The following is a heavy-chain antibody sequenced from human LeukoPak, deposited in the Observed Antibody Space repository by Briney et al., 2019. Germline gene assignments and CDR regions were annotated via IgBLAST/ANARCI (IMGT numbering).Heavy chain of an antibody. CDR1: GFTFSSYA. J-gene: IGHJ3*02. CDR2: ISYDGSNK. V-gene: IGHV3-30-3*01. D-gene: IGHD4-17*01. Sequence: GGSLRLSCAASGFTFSSYAMSWVRQAPGKGLEWVAVISYDGSNKYYADSVKGRFTISRDSSKNTLYLQMNSLRAEDTAVYYCARDRAPYGYDAFDIWGQGTMVTVSS. CDR3: ARDRAPYGYDAFDI.